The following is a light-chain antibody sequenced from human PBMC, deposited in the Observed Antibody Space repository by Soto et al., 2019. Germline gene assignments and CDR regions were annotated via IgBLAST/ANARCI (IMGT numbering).Light chain of an antibody. J-gene: IGLJ3*02. CDR3: QSYESGNIWV. CDR2: EDN. Sequence: NFMLTQPHSVSESPGKTVTISCTRSGGSIASNYVQWYQQRPGRSPTPLIYEDNQRPSGVPDRFSGSIDSSSNSASLTISGLKTEDEADYYCQSYESGNIWVFGGGTKLTVL. CDR1: GGSIASNY. V-gene: IGLV6-57*01.